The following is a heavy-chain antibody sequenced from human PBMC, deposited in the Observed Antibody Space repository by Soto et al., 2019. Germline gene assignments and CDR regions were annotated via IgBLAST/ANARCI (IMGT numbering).Heavy chain of an antibody. V-gene: IGHV1-18*01. CDR1: GYTFTSYG. Sequence: ASVKVSCKASGYTFTSYGISWVRQAPGQGLEWMGWISAYNGNTNYAQKLQGRVTMTTDTSTSTAYLELRSLRSDDTAVYYCARVHPNWNYVGYWGQGTLVTVSS. D-gene: IGHD1-1*01. J-gene: IGHJ4*02. CDR2: ISAYNGNT. CDR3: ARVHPNWNYVGY.